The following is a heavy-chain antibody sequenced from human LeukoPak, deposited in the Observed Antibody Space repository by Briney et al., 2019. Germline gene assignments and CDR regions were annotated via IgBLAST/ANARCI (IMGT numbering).Heavy chain of an antibody. CDR2: ISSSSNYI. CDR1: GFIFSSFS. J-gene: IGHJ4*02. Sequence: GGSLRLSCAASGFIFSSFSMNWVRQAPGQGLEWVSSISSSSNYIYYADSVKGRFTISRDNAKNSLYLQMNSLRAEDTAVYYCARDLSAGVVVAAASDYWGQGTLVTVSS. CDR3: ARDLSAGVVVAAASDY. D-gene: IGHD2-15*01. V-gene: IGHV3-21*01.